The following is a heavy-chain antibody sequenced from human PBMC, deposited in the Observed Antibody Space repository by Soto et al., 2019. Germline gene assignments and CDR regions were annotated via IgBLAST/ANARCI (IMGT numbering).Heavy chain of an antibody. D-gene: IGHD3-16*01. V-gene: IGHV3-33*05. Sequence: QVQLVESGGGVVQPGTSLRLSCVGSGFTFRSYVIHWVRQAPGKGLEWVALTSYDGSNNFYGDSVKGRFTISRDNSRNTVELQMDRLRLEDTALYYCARWGTTGGLAVWGQGTLVSVSS. CDR3: ARWGTTGGLAV. J-gene: IGHJ4*02. CDR1: GFTFRSYV. CDR2: TSYDGSNN.